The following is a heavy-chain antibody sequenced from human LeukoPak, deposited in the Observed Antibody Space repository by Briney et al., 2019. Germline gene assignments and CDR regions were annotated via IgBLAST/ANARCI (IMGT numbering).Heavy chain of an antibody. CDR1: GYSFTSYW. J-gene: IGHJ4*02. D-gene: IGHD3-10*01. V-gene: IGHV5-51*01. CDR3: ARPGHTTVRGVGPFGY. Sequence: GESLKISWKGSGYSFTSYWNGWVRPMSGKGLEWMGIIYPGGSDTRYSPSFQGQVTISADKSISTAYLQWSSLKASDTAMYYCARPGHTTVRGVGPFGYWGQGTLVTVSS. CDR2: IYPGGSDT.